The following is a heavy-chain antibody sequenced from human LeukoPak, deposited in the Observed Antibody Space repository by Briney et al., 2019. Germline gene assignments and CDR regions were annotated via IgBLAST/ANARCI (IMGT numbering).Heavy chain of an antibody. CDR3: ARHGRSGSYYKMVPYYFDY. D-gene: IGHD3-10*01. V-gene: IGHV4-59*08. CDR2: IYYSGST. CDR1: GGSISSYY. J-gene: IGHJ4*02. Sequence: SETLSLTCTVSGGSISSYYWSWIRQPPGKGLEWIGYIYYSGSTNYNPSLKSRVTISVDTSKNQFSLKLSSVTAADTAVYYCARHGRSGSYYKMVPYYFDYWGQGTLVTVSS.